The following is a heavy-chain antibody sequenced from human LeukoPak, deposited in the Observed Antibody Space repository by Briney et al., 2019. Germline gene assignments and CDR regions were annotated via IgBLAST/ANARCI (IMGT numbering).Heavy chain of an antibody. V-gene: IGHV3-30*02. Sequence: GGSLRLSCAASGFTFSSYGMHWVRQAPGKGLEWVAFIRYDGSNKYYADSVKGRFTISRDNSKNTVYLQMNSLRAEDTAVYYCARGKYGGYFIDYWGQGTLVTVSS. CDR2: IRYDGSNK. CDR3: ARGKYGGYFIDY. J-gene: IGHJ4*02. D-gene: IGHD5-12*01. CDR1: GFTFSSYG.